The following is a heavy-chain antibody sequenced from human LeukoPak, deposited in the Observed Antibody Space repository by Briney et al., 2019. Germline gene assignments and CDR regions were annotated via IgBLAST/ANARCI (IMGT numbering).Heavy chain of an antibody. V-gene: IGHV3-7*01. CDR3: ARPTTVGSLFDY. CDR1: GFTFSDYW. CDR2: VKQDGSEK. D-gene: IGHD4-17*01. Sequence: PGRSLRLSCAASGFTFSDYWMSWVRQAPGKGLGWVANVKQDGSEKFYVDSVKGRFTISRDNAKNSLYLQMNSLRVEDTAVYYCARPTTVGSLFDYWGQGTLVTVSS. J-gene: IGHJ4*02.